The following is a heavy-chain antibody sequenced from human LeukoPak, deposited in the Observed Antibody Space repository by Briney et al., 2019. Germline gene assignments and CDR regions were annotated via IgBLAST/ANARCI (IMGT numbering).Heavy chain of an antibody. Sequence: GGSLRLSCAASGFTFSNYWMTWVRQAPGKGLEWVANIQQDGSEKYYVDSVKGRFTISRDNAKNSVYLQMNSLRAEDTAVYYCAKGGGYEAQYYYYYLDVWGKGTTVTISS. D-gene: IGHD5-12*01. CDR2: IQQDGSEK. V-gene: IGHV3-7*01. CDR3: AKGGGYEAQYYYYYLDV. J-gene: IGHJ6*03. CDR1: GFTFSNYW.